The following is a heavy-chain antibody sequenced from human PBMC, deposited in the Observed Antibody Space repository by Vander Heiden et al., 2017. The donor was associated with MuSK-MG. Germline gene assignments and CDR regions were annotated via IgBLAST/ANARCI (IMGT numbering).Heavy chain of an antibody. CDR1: GFTFSSYE. D-gene: IGHD4-4*01. Sequence: EVQLVESGGGLVQPGGSLRLSCAASGFTFSSYEMNWVRQAPGKGLEWVSYISSGGSTICYADSVKGRFTISRDNAKNSLYLQINSLRAEDTAVYYCARERAVTLGGRYYFDYWGQGTLVTVSS. CDR2: ISSGGSTI. CDR3: ARERAVTLGGRYYFDY. V-gene: IGHV3-48*03. J-gene: IGHJ4*02.